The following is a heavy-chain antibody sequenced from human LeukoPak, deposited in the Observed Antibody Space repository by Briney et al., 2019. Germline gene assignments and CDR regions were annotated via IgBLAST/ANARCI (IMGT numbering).Heavy chain of an antibody. CDR1: GFTFSSYG. Sequence: GGSLRLSCAASGFTFSSYGMHWVRQAPGKGLEWVAVTSYDGSNKYYADSVKGRFTISRDNSKNTLYLQMNSLRAEDTAVYYCAKAPYYYYGMDVWGQGTTVTVSS. J-gene: IGHJ6*02. CDR3: AKAPYYYYGMDV. CDR2: TSYDGSNK. V-gene: IGHV3-30*18.